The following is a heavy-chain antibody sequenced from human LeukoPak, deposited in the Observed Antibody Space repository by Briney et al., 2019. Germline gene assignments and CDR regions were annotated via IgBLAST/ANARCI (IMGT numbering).Heavy chain of an antibody. CDR1: GFTFSSYG. V-gene: IGHV3-33*01. Sequence: GGSLRLPCAASGFTFSSYGMHWVRQAPGKGLEWVAVIWYDGSNKYYADSVKGRFTISRDNSKNTLYLQMNSLRAEDTAVYYCARDSGTITIFGVVMSAPDYWGQGALVTVSS. CDR3: ARDSGTITIFGVVMSAPDY. CDR2: IWYDGSNK. D-gene: IGHD3-3*01. J-gene: IGHJ4*02.